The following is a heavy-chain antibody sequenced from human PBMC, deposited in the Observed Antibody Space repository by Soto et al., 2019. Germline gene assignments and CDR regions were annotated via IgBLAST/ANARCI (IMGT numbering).Heavy chain of an antibody. CDR1: GGSFSDYY. CDR2: INHSGGT. D-gene: IGHD3-16*01. V-gene: IGHV4-34*01. Sequence: SETLSLTCAVYGGSFSDYYWSWIRQSPGKGLEWIGEINHSGGTNYIPSLKSRVTISVDTSKNQFSLRLSSVTAADTAIYYCARQGAYWGTFDPWGKGTLVTVSS. CDR3: ARQGAYWGTFDP. J-gene: IGHJ5*02.